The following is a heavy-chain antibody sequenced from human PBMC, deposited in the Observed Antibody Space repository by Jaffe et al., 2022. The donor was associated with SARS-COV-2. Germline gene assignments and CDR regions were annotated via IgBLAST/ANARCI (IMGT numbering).Heavy chain of an antibody. J-gene: IGHJ3*02. CDR1: GFTFSDHY. D-gene: IGHD1-26*01. CDR2: TRNKANSYTT. V-gene: IGHV3-72*01. Sequence: EVQLVESGGGLVQPGGSLRLSCAASGFTFSDHYMDWVRQAPGKGLEWVGRTRNKANSYTTEYAASVKGRFTISRDDSKNSLYLQMNSLKTEDTAVYYCASGSYGQGDAFDIWGQGTMVTVSS. CDR3: ASGSYGQGDAFDI.